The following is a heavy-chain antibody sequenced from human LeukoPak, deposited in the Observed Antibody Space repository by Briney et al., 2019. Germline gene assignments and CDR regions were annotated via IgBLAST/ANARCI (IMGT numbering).Heavy chain of an antibody. CDR3: ATSYNAKVAPFDL. CDR1: GVSFSSFQ. CDR2: IHMTGGT. Sequence: SQTLSLTCTVSGVSFSSFQWSWIRQSPVKGRECIGYIHMTGGTDYNPSLKGRVTISMETSKSQFSRLLTSVNAGATAIFFCATSYNAKVAPFDLLGQGILVTVSS. J-gene: IGHJ4*02. D-gene: IGHD2-8*01. V-gene: IGHV4-4*09.